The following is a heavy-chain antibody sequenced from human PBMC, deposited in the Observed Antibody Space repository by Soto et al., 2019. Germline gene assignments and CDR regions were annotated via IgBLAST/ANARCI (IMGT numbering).Heavy chain of an antibody. J-gene: IGHJ5*02. CDR1: GGSISSYY. Sequence: XETLSVTCAVSGGSISSYYWSWIRQPPGKGLDWIGYIYYSGSTNYNPSLKSRVTISVDTSKNHFSLKLSSVTAADTAVYYCARAYSSSPNNWFDHWGQGALVTVSS. CDR3: ARAYSSSPNNWFDH. D-gene: IGHD6-6*01. CDR2: IYYSGST. V-gene: IGHV4-59*01.